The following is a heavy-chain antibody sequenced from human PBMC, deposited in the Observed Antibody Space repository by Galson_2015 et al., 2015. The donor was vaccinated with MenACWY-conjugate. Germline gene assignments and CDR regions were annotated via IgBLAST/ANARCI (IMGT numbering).Heavy chain of an antibody. D-gene: IGHD4-17*01. J-gene: IGHJ4*02. CDR2: VDPEDAET. CDR3: ATGGGKEMTSVTLPH. Sequence: VKVSCKVSGYTFMDYYMHWVQQAPGKGLEWMGLVDPEDAETKYAERFQGRVTISADTSTDTAYLELSSLRSEDTGVYYCATGGGKEMTSVTLPHRGQGTPVSV. CDR1: GYTFMDYY. V-gene: IGHV1-69-2*01.